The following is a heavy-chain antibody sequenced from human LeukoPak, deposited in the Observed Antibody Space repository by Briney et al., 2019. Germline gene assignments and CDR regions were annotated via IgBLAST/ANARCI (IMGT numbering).Heavy chain of an antibody. V-gene: IGHV1-18*01. J-gene: IGHJ4*02. CDR1: GYTFTSYG. CDR2: ISAYNGNT. D-gene: IGHD3-22*01. Sequence: ASVKVSCKASGYTFTSYGISWVRQAPGQGLEWMGWISAYNGNTNYAQKLQGRVTMTTDTSTSTAYMELRSLRSDDTAVYYCAITMIVVVMGGFDYWGQGTLVTVSS. CDR3: AITMIVVVMGGFDY.